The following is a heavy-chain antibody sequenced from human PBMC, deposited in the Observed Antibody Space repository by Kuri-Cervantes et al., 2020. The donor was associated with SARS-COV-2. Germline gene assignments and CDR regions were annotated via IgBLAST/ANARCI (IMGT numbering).Heavy chain of an antibody. CDR3: AWILAVADSRENYFDY. CDR1: GFSLSNARMC. Sequence: SGPTLVKPTETLTLTCTVSGFSLSNARMCVSWVRQPPGKALEWLALIDWDDDKYYSTSLKTRLTISKDTSKNQVVLTMTNMDPVDTATYYCAWILAVADSRENYFDYWGQGTLVTVSS. V-gene: IGHV2-70*20. J-gene: IGHJ4*02. CDR2: IDWDDDK. D-gene: IGHD6-19*01.